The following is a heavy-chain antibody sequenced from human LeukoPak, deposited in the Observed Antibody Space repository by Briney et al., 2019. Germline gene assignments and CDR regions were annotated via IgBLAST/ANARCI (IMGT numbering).Heavy chain of an antibody. CDR1: GFTFSNYA. CDR3: ARGGIFGVVIHSYYYYYYMDV. J-gene: IGHJ6*03. V-gene: IGHV3-20*04. D-gene: IGHD3-3*01. CDR2: INWNGDST. Sequence: GGSLRLSCAASGFTFSNYAMSWVRQAPGKGLEWVSGINWNGDSTGYADSVKGRFTISRDNAKNSLYLLMNSLRAEDTAFYYCARGGIFGVVIHSYYYYYYMDVWGKGTTVTVSS.